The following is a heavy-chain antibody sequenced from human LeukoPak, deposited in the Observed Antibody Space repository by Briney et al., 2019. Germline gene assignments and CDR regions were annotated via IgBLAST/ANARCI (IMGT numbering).Heavy chain of an antibody. CDR3: ARSSSTSQKLKY. CDR2: INHSGIT. V-gene: IGHV4-34*01. D-gene: IGHD2-2*01. CDR1: GGSFSGYY. Sequence: SETLSLTCAVYGGSFSGYYWSWIRQPPGKGLEWIGEINHSGITNYNPSLKSRVTISVDTSKNQFSLKLSSVTAADTAVYYCARSSSTSQKLKYWGQGTLVTVSS. J-gene: IGHJ4*02.